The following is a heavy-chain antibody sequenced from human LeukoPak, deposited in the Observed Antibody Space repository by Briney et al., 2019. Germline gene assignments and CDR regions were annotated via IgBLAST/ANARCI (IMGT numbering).Heavy chain of an antibody. CDR2: INHSGST. D-gene: IGHD1-7*01. Sequence: PSETLSLTCAVYGGSFSGYYWSWIRQPPGKGLEWIGEINHSGSTNYNPSLKSRVTISVDTSKNQFSLKLSSVTAADTAVYYCARGPNYGYYFDYWGQGTLVTVSS. V-gene: IGHV4-34*01. CDR1: GGSFSGYY. CDR3: ARGPNYGYYFDY. J-gene: IGHJ4*02.